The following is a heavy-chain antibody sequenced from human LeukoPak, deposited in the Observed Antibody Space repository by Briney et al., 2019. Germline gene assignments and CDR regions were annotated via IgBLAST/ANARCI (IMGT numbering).Heavy chain of an antibody. V-gene: IGHV4-4*07. CDR2: IYSSGTI. CDR3: TRDSGTTGEVKFDP. D-gene: IGHD3-10*01. J-gene: IGHJ5*02. CDR1: GGSISNYY. Sequence: PSETLSLTCTVSGGSISNYYWTWIRQPAGKGLEWIGRIYSSGTITYNPSLQSRVTMSVDTSKNEFSLKMSSVTAADTAVYYCTRDSGTTGEVKFDPWGQGTLVAVSS.